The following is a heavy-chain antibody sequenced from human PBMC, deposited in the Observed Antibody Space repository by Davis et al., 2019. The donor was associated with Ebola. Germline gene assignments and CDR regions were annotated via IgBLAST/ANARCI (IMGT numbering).Heavy chain of an antibody. D-gene: IGHD3-3*01. J-gene: IGHJ4*02. V-gene: IGHV3-74*01. CDR2: INSDGSRT. CDR1: GFTFSNYW. Sequence: PGGSLRLSCAASGFTFSNYWMYWVRQVPGKGLVWVSHINSDGSRTTYADSVKGRFTISRDNAKNTLFLQMNSLRAEDTAVYYCANGDFWSAIFDCWGQGTLVTVSS. CDR3: ANGDFWSAIFDC.